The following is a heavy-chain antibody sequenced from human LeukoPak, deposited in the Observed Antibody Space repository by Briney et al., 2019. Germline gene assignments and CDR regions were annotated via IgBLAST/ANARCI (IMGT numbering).Heavy chain of an antibody. J-gene: IGHJ5*02. Sequence: ASVKVSCKTSGYTFNTYDINWVRQALGQGLEWMGWMNPNDGDTDYAPKFRGRVTMTRNASISTAYMELSSLRSEGTAVYYCVRGYNRRLFTNYFDPWGQGSLVTVSS. D-gene: IGHD1-7*01. V-gene: IGHV1-8*01. CDR3: VRGYNRRLFTNYFDP. CDR2: MNPNDGDT. CDR1: GYTFNTYD.